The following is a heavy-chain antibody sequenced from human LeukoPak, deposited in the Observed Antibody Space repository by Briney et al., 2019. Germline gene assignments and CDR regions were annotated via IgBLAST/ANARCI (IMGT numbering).Heavy chain of an antibody. V-gene: IGHV4-39*01. CDR1: GGSISSSSYY. CDR3: ARQAPTSSSWYVAAQRGRYYFDY. J-gene: IGHJ4*02. CDR2: IYYSGST. D-gene: IGHD6-13*01. Sequence: PSETLSLTCTVSGGSISSSSYYWVWIRQPPGKGLEWIGSIYYSGSTYYNPSLNSRATISVDTSKNQFSLKLSSVTAADTAVYYCARQAPTSSSWYVAAQRGRYYFDYWGQGTLVTVSS.